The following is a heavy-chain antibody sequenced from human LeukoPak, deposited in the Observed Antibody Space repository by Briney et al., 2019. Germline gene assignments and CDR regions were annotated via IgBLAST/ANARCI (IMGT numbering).Heavy chain of an antibody. CDR1: SGSFSGYY. Sequence: AETLSLTCAVYSGSFSGYYWSWVRQPPGKGLEWIGEMNHSGSTNYNPSLKSRVTISVDTSKNQFSLKLSSVPAADTAVYYCARVLVQGNGYSGYDEPFDYWGQGTLVTVSS. J-gene: IGHJ4*02. CDR2: MNHSGST. V-gene: IGHV4-34*01. D-gene: IGHD5-12*01. CDR3: ARVLVQGNGYSGYDEPFDY.